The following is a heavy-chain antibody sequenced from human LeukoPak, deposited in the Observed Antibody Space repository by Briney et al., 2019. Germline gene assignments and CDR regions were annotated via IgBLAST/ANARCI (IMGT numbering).Heavy chain of an antibody. CDR1: GFTFANYA. Sequence: PGGSLRLSCAASGFTFANYAMGWVRQAPGKGLEWVSSISRSGGSTYYTDSVKGRFTISRDTSKNTLYLQMNSLRAEDTAVYYCARDLFWSGYSHFDYWGQGTLVTVSS. J-gene: IGHJ4*02. D-gene: IGHD3-3*01. V-gene: IGHV3-23*01. CDR2: ISRSGGST. CDR3: ARDLFWSGYSHFDY.